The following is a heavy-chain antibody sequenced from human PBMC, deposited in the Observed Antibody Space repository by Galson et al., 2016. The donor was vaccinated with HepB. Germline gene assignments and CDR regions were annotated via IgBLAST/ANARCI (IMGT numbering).Heavy chain of an antibody. CDR1: GYTFTSYW. J-gene: IGHJ2*01. V-gene: IGHV5-51*01. D-gene: IGHD3-16*01. CDR2: IYPGDSDI. CDR3: ARSESWGSTGGWYFDL. Sequence: QSGAAAKKPGQSLTISCEGHGYTFTSYWIAWVRQMPGKGLELMGIIYPGDSDIKYSASFQGQVTISTDKSNKTATLQWISLKASDTAIYYCARSESWGSTGGWYFDLWGRGTLVTVSS.